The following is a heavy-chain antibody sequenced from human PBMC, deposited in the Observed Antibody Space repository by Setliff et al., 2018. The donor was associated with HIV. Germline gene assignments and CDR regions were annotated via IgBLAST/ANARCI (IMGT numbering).Heavy chain of an antibody. Sequence: GASVKVSCKASGYTFTSYEINWVRQATGQGLEWMGWMNPNSGNTGYAQKFQDRLTMTADTSVSTAYLELGSLRSDDTAVYYCATPMFPNYHDNSVLIDWGQGTPVTVSS. J-gene: IGHJ1*01. V-gene: IGHV1-8*02. CDR1: GYTFTSYE. CDR2: MNPNSGNT. CDR3: ATPMFPNYHDNSVLID. D-gene: IGHD3-22*01.